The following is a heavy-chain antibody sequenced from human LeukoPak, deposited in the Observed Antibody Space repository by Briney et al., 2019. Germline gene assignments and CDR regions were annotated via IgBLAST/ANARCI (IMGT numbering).Heavy chain of an antibody. CDR1: GYTFTSYD. CDR3: ARNDFWSGSHWFDP. V-gene: IGHV1-8*01. Sequence: ASVKVSCKASGYTFTSYDINWVRQATGQGLEWMGWMNPNSGNTGYAQKFQGRVTMTRNTSISTAYMELSSLRSEDTAVYYCARNDFWSGSHWFDPWGQGTLVTVSS. CDR2: MNPNSGNT. D-gene: IGHD3-3*01. J-gene: IGHJ5*02.